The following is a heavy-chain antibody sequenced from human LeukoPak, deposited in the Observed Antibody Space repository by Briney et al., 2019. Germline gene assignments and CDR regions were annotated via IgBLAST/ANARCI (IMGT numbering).Heavy chain of an antibody. D-gene: IGHD3-10*01. J-gene: IGHJ4*02. CDR3: AREITMVRGVMPNFDY. V-gene: IGHV4-38-2*02. CDR2: IYHSGSA. Sequence: IYHSGSAYYNPSLKSRVTISVDTSKNQFSLKLSSVTAADTAVYYCAREITMVRGVMPNFDYWGQGTLVTVSS.